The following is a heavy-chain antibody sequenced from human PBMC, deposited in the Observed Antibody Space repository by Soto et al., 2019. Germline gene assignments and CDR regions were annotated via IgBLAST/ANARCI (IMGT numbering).Heavy chain of an antibody. CDR1: GFTFSDYS. CDR2: IIGGSDLI. Sequence: GGSLKLSCTASGFTFSDYSMNWVRQAPGKGLEWVSYIIGGSDLIHYADSVKGRFTISRDNSKNTLYLQMNSLRAEDTAVYYCAIDRPPDKLSSLFDYWGRGTLVT. V-gene: IGHV3-48*01. D-gene: IGHD2-15*01. J-gene: IGHJ4*02. CDR3: AIDRPPDKLSSLFDY.